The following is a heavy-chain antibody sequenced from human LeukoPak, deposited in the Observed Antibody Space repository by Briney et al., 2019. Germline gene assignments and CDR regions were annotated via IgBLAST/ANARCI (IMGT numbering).Heavy chain of an antibody. D-gene: IGHD2-15*01. CDR3: AHYCSGGSCYSSRGAFDI. V-gene: IGHV4-39*01. CDR2: IYYSGST. J-gene: IGHJ3*02. Sequence: SETLSLTCTVSGGSISSSSYYWGWIRQPPGKGLEWIGSIYYSGSTYYNPSLKSRVTISGDTSKNQFSLKLSSVTAADTAVYYCAHYCSGGSCYSSRGAFDIWGQGTMVTASS. CDR1: GGSISSSSYY.